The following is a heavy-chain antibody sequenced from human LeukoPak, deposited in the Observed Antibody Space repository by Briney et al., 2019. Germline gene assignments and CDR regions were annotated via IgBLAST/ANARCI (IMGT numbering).Heavy chain of an antibody. V-gene: IGHV1-46*01. CDR2: INPSAGSI. CDR3: AAPGASGFVGNFWSGPLDF. J-gene: IGHJ4*02. D-gene: IGHD3-3*01. Sequence: ASVKVSCRASGYTFTSHYIHWVRQAPGQGLEWMGIINPSAGSISYPQKFQGRVTMTRDTSTSTVYRELSSLRSEDTAVYYCAAPGASGFVGNFWSGPLDFWGQGTLVTVSS. CDR1: GYTFTSHY.